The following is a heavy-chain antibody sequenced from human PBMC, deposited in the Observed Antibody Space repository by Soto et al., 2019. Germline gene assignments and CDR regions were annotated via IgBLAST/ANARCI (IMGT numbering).Heavy chain of an antibody. D-gene: IGHD1-1*01. CDR3: ARRYGYSFDY. CDR2: IYYSGST. J-gene: IGHJ4*02. V-gene: IGHV4-59*08. CDR1: GGSISSYY. Sequence: TSETLSLTCTVSGGSISSYYWIWIRQPPGKGLEWIGYIYYSGSTNYNPSLKSRVTISVDTSKNQFSLKLSSVTAADTAVYYCARRYGYSFDYWGQGTLVTVSS.